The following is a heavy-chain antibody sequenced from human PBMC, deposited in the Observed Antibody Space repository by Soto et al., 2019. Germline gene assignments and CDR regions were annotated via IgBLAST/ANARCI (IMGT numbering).Heavy chain of an antibody. Sequence: QVQLVESGGGVVQPGRSLRLSCAASGFTFSSYGMHWVRQAPGKGLEWVAVIWYDGSNKNYADSVKGRFTISRDNSKNTLYLQMNSLRAEDTAVYYCARGGERTVTWTAYFDYWGQGTLVTVSS. CDR1: GFTFSSYG. V-gene: IGHV3-33*01. CDR2: IWYDGSNK. CDR3: ARGGERTVTWTAYFDY. D-gene: IGHD4-17*01. J-gene: IGHJ4*02.